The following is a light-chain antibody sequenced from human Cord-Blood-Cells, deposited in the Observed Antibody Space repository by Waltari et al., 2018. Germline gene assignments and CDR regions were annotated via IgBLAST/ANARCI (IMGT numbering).Light chain of an antibody. J-gene: IGKJ4*01. Sequence: EIVMTQSPATLSVSPGESATISCRARQSVYSNLAWYQQKPVHAPSLLNYGASTRATGIPARFSGSGSGTEFTLTISSLQSEDFAVYYCQQYNNWPLTFGGGTKVEIK. CDR1: QSVYSN. V-gene: IGKV3-15*01. CDR3: QQYNNWPLT. CDR2: GAS.